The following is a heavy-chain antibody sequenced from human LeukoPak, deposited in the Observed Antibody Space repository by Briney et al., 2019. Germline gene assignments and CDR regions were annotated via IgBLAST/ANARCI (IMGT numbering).Heavy chain of an antibody. CDR2: IWYDGSNK. CDR1: GFTFSSYA. D-gene: IGHD3-10*01. Sequence: PGGSLRLSCAASGFTFSSYAMHWVRQAPGKGLEWVAVIWYDGSNKYYADSVKGRFTISRDNSKNTLYLQMNSLRAEDTAVYYCAKNRGARVFYMDVWGKGTTVTVSS. J-gene: IGHJ6*03. CDR3: AKNRGARVFYMDV. V-gene: IGHV3-33*06.